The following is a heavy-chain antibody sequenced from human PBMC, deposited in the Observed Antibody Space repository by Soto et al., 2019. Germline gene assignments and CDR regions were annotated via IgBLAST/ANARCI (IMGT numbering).Heavy chain of an antibody. CDR2: IPVIGERR. Sequence: GGSLRLSCAASGFTFSNYGMSWVRQAPGKGLEWVAGIPVIGERRYYADSAKGRFTISRDNAKNTLYLQMNSLRAEDTAVYYCAKGRYYYDSSGLDYWGQGTLVTVSS. D-gene: IGHD3-22*01. V-gene: IGHV3-23*01. J-gene: IGHJ4*02. CDR1: GFTFSNYG. CDR3: AKGRYYYDSSGLDY.